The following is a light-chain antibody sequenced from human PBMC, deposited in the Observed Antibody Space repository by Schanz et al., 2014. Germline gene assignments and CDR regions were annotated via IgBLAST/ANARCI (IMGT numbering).Light chain of an antibody. Sequence: QSALTQPPSASGSPGQSVTISCTGTSSDIGRYNYVSWYQHHPGKAPKLIISDVTRRPSGVPDRFSGFKSDNTASLTVSGLQAEDEADYYCSSYAGSINWVFGGGTKVTVL. V-gene: IGLV2-8*01. CDR3: SSYAGSINWV. CDR2: DVT. J-gene: IGLJ3*02. CDR1: SSDIGRYNY.